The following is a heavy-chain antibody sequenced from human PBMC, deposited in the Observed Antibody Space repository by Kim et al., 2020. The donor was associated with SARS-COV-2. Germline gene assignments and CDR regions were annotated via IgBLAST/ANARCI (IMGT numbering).Heavy chain of an antibody. CDR1: GGSISSGGYY. D-gene: IGHD6-19*01. CDR3: ARGIAVAGTGELDY. V-gene: IGHV4-31*03. CDR2: IYYSGST. Sequence: SETLSLTCTVSGGSISSGGYYWSWIRQHPGKGLEWIGYIYYSGSTYYNPSLKSRVTISVDTSKNQFSLKLSPVTAADTAVYYCARGIAVAGTGELDYWGQGTLVTVSS. J-gene: IGHJ4*02.